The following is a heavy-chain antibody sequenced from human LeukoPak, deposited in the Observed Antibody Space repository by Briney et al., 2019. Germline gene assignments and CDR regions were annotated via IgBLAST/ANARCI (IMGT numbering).Heavy chain of an antibody. CDR3: ARASSYYAPKN. Sequence: ASVTVSCKASGYTFTGYYMRWVRQPPGQGLEWMGRINSNSGGTNYAQKFKGRVTMTRDTSISTAYMELTRLRSDDTVVYYCARASSYYAPKNWGQGTLVTVSS. D-gene: IGHD3-10*01. J-gene: IGHJ4*02. CDR2: INSNSGGT. CDR1: GYTFTGYY. V-gene: IGHV1-2*05.